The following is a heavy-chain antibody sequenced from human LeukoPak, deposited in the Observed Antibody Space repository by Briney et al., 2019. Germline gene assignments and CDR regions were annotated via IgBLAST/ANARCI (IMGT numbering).Heavy chain of an antibody. CDR2: IYHSGST. D-gene: IGHD3-16*01. V-gene: IGHV4-30-2*01. CDR1: GGSISSGGYS. CDR3: ARASGVMDLSY. J-gene: IGHJ4*02. Sequence: SQTLSLTCAVSGGSISSGGYSWSWIRQPPGKGLEWIGYIYHSGSTNYNPSLKSRVTISVDRSKNQFSLKLSSVTAADTAVYYCARASGVMDLSYWGQGTLVTVSS.